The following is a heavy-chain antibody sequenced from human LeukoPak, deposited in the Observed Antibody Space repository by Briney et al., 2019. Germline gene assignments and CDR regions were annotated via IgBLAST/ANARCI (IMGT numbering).Heavy chain of an antibody. Sequence: GASVKVSCKASGGTFSSYAISWVRQAPGQGLEWMGGIIPIFGTANYAQKFQGRVTITADESTSTAYMELNSLRSEDTAVYYCARDEGPNSPQFDWGQGTLVTVSS. CDR3: ARDEGPNSPQFD. J-gene: IGHJ4*02. V-gene: IGHV1-69*13. CDR2: IIPIFGTA. CDR1: GGTFSSYA. D-gene: IGHD3-16*01.